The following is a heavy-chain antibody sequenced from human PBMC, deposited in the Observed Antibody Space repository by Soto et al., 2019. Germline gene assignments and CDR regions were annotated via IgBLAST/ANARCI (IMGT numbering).Heavy chain of an antibody. V-gene: IGHV1-18*01. J-gene: IGHJ4*02. CDR1: GYTFTSYG. Sequence: ASVKVSCKASGYTFTSYGISWVRQAPGQGLEWMGWISAYNGNTNYAQKLQGRVTMTTDTSTSTAYMELRSLRSDDTAVYYCARPIPYVDYVQGGYYFDYWGQGTLVTVSS. CDR2: ISAYNGNT. D-gene: IGHD4-17*01. CDR3: ARPIPYVDYVQGGYYFDY.